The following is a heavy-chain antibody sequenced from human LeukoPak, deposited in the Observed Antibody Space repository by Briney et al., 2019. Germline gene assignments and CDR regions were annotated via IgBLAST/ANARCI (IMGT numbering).Heavy chain of an antibody. CDR3: ATDKPGTVTDAFDI. J-gene: IGHJ3*02. Sequence: PAASVKVSCKVSGYTLTELSMHWGGQAPGKGVGWMGGFDPEYDETIYDQKFQGRVTMTEDTSTDTAYMELSSLRSEDTAVYYCATDKPGTVTDAFDIWGQGTMVTVS. CDR2: FDPEYDET. CDR1: GYTLTELS. D-gene: IGHD4-17*01. V-gene: IGHV1-24*01.